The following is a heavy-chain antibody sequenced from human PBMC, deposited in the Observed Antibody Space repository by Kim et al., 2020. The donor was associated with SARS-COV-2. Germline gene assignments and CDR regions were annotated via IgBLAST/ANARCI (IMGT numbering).Heavy chain of an antibody. V-gene: IGHV1-2*02. Sequence: ASVKVSCKASGYTFTGYYMHWVRQAPGQGLEWMGWINPNSGGTNYAQKFQGRVTMTRDTSISTAYMELSRLRSDDTAVYYCARGGVVVAPYYYYGMDVWGQGTTVTVSS. CDR3: ARGGVVVAPYYYYGMDV. J-gene: IGHJ6*02. D-gene: IGHD2-15*01. CDR2: INPNSGGT. CDR1: GYTFTGYY.